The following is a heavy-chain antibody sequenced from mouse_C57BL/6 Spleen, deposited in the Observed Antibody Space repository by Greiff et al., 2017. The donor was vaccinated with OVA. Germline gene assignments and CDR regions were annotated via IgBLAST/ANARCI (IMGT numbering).Heavy chain of an antibody. D-gene: IGHD1-1*01. V-gene: IGHV8-8*01. CDR3: ARIRYYGSSRYWYFDV. Sequence: QVTLKVSGPGILQPSQTLSLTCSFSRFSLSTFGMGVGWIRQPSGKGLEWLAHIWWDDDKYYNPALKSRLTISKDTSKNQVFLKIANVDTADTATYYCARIRYYGSSRYWYFDVWGTGTTVTVSS. CDR2: IWWDDDK. J-gene: IGHJ1*03. CDR1: RFSLSTFGMG.